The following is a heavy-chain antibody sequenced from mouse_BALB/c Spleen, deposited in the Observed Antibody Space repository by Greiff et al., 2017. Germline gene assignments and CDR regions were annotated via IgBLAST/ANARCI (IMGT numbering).Heavy chain of an antibody. Sequence: EVQLQQSGAELVKPGASVKLSCTASGFNIKDTYMHWVKQRPEQGLEWIGRIDPANGNTKYDPKFQGKATITADTSSNTAYLQLSSLTSEDTAVYYCAGYYYGSSYYAMDYWGQGTSVTVSS. D-gene: IGHD1-1*01. V-gene: IGHV14-3*02. CDR3: AGYYYGSSYYAMDY. J-gene: IGHJ4*01. CDR2: IDPANGNT. CDR1: GFNIKDTY.